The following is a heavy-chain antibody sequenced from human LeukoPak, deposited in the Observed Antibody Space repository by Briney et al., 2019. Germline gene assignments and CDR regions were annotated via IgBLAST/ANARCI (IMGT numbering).Heavy chain of an antibody. CDR3: ARLVVVVAAIDY. J-gene: IGHJ4*02. D-gene: IGHD2-15*01. V-gene: IGHV4-39*01. CDR1: GGSISSSSYY. CDR2: IYYSGST. Sequence: SETLSLTCTVSGGSISSSSYYWGWIRQPPGKGLEWIGSIYYSGSTYYNPSLKSRVTISVDTSKNQFSLKLSSVTAADTAVYYCARLVVVVAAIDYWGEGTLVTVSS.